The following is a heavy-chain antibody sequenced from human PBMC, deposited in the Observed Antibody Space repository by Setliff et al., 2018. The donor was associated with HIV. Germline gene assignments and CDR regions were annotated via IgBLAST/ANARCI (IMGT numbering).Heavy chain of an antibody. J-gene: IGHJ4*02. CDR2: IYTTGIT. Sequence: SETLSLTCTVSGGSISSGSYYWSWIRQPAGKGLEWIGRIYTTGITNYIPSLKSRVTISSDTSKNLFSLKLTTVTAADTAVYYCARSVPRYCSGGSCYPPLFDYWGQGTLVTVSS. V-gene: IGHV4-61*02. D-gene: IGHD2-15*01. CDR1: GGSISSGSYY. CDR3: ARSVPRYCSGGSCYPPLFDY.